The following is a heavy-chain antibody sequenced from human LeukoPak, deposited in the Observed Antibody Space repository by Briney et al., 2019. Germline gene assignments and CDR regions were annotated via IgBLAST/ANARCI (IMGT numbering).Heavy chain of an antibody. V-gene: IGHV4-4*07. CDR1: GGSISSYY. CDR2: IYTSGST. CDR3: ARDGTYGDPFDY. D-gene: IGHD4-17*01. Sequence: TSETLSLTCTVSGGSISSYYWSWIRQPAGKGLEWIGRIYTSGSTNYIPSLKSRVTMSVDTSKNQFSLNLSSVTAADTAVYYCARDGTYGDPFDYWGQGTLVTVSS. J-gene: IGHJ4*02.